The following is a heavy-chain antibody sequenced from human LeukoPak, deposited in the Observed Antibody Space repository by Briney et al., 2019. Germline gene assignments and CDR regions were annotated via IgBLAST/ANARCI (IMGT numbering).Heavy chain of an antibody. D-gene: IGHD3-10*01. CDR1: GGSVSSYY. J-gene: IGHJ4*02. V-gene: IGHV4-59*02. CDR3: ARGSSSGYGSGSYYREFDS. CDR2: VYNSGNT. Sequence: SETLSLTCTVSGGSVSSYYWIWIRQPPGKGLDWIGYVYNSGNTNYNPSLKSRVTMSVDTSKNQFSLKLSSLTAADTAVYYCARGSSSGYGSGSYYREFDSWGQGTVVTVSS.